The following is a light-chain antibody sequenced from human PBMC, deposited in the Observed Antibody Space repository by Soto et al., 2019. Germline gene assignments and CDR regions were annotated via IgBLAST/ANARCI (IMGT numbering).Light chain of an antibody. J-gene: IGKJ5*01. CDR1: QSVSSS. CDR2: GAS. V-gene: IGKV3D-15*01. Sequence: EIVMTHSPATLSVSPGERATLSFRASQSVSSSLAWYQQKPGQAPRLLIYGASTRATGIPAKFSGSGSGTEFTLTISSLQSEDFALYYCQQYNDWPPTFGQGTRLEIK. CDR3: QQYNDWPPT.